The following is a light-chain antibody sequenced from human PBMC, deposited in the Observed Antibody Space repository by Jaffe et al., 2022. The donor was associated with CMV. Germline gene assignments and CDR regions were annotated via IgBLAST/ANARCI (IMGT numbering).Light chain of an antibody. V-gene: IGLV3-9*01. CDR3: QVWDRTTVV. CDR2: REN. Sequence: SYELTQPLSVSVALGQTARITCGGNNIGSDTVHWYQQKPGQAPVLVIYRENSRPSGIPERFSGSNSGNTATLTISRAQAGDEADYYCQVWDRTTVVFGGGTKLTVL. J-gene: IGLJ2*01. CDR1: NIGSDT.